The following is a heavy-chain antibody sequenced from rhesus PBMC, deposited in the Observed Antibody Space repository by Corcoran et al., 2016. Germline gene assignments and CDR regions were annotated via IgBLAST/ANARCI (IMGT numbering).Heavy chain of an antibody. CDR1: GGSISGYYY. CDR3: ARDEYSSGWYRY. J-gene: IGHJ4*01. V-gene: IGHV4-73*01. D-gene: IGHD6-31*01. Sequence: QVNLQQWGEGLVMPSETLSLTCAVYGGSISGYYYWSRLRQAPGKGLEWIGYIYGSSGSTNYNPSLKNRVTISKDASKNQFSLKLSSVTAADTAVYYCARDEYSSGWYRYWGQGVLVTVSS. CDR2: IYGSSGST.